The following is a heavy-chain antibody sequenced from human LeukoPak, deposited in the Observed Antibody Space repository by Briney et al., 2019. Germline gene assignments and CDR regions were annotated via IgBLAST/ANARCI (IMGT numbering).Heavy chain of an antibody. J-gene: IGHJ4*02. V-gene: IGHV3-30-3*01. CDR2: VSYDGSNK. D-gene: IGHD6-19*01. Sequence: GGSLRLSCAASGFTFSNYAMHWVRQAPGKGLQWVALVSYDGSNKFYADSVKGRFTTSRDNSKNTLYLQMNSLRAEDTAVYYCARARGSGLTPFDYWGQGTLVTVSS. CDR3: ARARGSGLTPFDY. CDR1: GFTFSNYA.